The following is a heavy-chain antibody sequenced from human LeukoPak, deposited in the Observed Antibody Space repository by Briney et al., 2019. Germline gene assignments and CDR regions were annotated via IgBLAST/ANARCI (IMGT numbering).Heavy chain of an antibody. V-gene: IGHV4-38-2*01. CDR1: GYSISSGYY. Sequence: SETLSLTCAVSGYSISSGYYWGWIRQPPGKGLEWIGSIYHSGSTYYNPSLKSRVTISVDMSKNQFSLKLSSVTAADTAVYYCANGGYWFDPWGQGTLVTVSS. J-gene: IGHJ5*02. CDR3: ANGGYWFDP. D-gene: IGHD3-16*01. CDR2: IYHSGST.